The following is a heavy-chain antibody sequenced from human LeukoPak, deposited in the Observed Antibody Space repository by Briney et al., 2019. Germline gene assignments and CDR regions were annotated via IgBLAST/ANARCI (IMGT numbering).Heavy chain of an antibody. J-gene: IGHJ3*02. V-gene: IGHV1-2*02. D-gene: IGHD3-22*01. Sequence: GASVKVSCKASGYTFTGYYMHWVRQAPGQGLEWMGWINPNSGGTNYAQKFQGRVTMTRDMSTSTVYMELSSLRSEDTAVYYCARQYRGDYYDSSGYYWVQNRYAKSDGLDAFDIWGQGTMVTVSS. CDR1: GYTFTGYY. CDR2: INPNSGGT. CDR3: ARQYRGDYYDSSGYYWVQNRYAKSDGLDAFDI.